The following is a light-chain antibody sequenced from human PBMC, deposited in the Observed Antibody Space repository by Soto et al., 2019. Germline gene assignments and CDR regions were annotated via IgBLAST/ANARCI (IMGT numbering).Light chain of an antibody. V-gene: IGKV1-5*01. Sequence: DIQLTQSPSTLSASVGDTITITCRASQSLGNWLACYQQAPGKPPNLLIYDVSTLHPGVPSRFRGSGSGTEFTLTISNLQPTHFTTYFCQQNSPDSPWSFGQGTKV. J-gene: IGKJ1*01. CDR3: QQNSPDSPWS. CDR1: QSLGNW. CDR2: DVS.